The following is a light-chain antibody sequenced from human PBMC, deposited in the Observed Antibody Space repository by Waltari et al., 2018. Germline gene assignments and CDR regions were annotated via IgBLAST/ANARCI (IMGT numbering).Light chain of an antibody. CDR3: QQYNSSSGT. Sequence: DIQMTQSPSTLSASVGDRVTLTCRASQSSSSWLAWYQQRPGKAPKLLIYDAYSLKSGVPSRFRGSGFGTEFTLTISSLQPDDFATYYCQQYNSSSGTFGQGTEVEIK. CDR1: QSSSSW. V-gene: IGKV1-5*01. J-gene: IGKJ1*01. CDR2: DAY.